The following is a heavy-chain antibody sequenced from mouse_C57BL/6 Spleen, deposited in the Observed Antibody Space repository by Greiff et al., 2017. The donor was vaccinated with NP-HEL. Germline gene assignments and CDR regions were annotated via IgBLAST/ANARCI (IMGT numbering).Heavy chain of an antibody. V-gene: IGHV2-9-1*01. Sequence: QVQLQQSGPGLVAPSQSLSITCTVSGFSLTSYAISWVRQPPGKGLEWLGVIWTGGGTNYNSALKSRLSISKDNSKSQVFLKMNSLQTDDTARYYCARRYGYDGPYYAMDYWGQGTSVTVSS. CDR1: GFSLTSYA. D-gene: IGHD2-2*01. CDR3: ARRYGYDGPYYAMDY. CDR2: IWTGGGT. J-gene: IGHJ4*01.